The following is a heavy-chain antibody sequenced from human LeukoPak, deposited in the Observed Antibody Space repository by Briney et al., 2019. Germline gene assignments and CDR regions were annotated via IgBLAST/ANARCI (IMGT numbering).Heavy chain of an antibody. CDR3: AGGRGGIKYYFDY. J-gene: IGHJ4*02. D-gene: IGHD3-16*01. V-gene: IGHV3-9*01. Sequence: GGSLRLSCAASGFTFDDYAMHWVRQAPGKGLEWVSGITWNSGNIGYVASVKGRFTISRDNAKNSLYLQMNSLRAEDTAFYYGAGGRGGIKYYFDYWGQGTLVTVSS. CDR1: GFTFDDYA. CDR2: ITWNSGNI.